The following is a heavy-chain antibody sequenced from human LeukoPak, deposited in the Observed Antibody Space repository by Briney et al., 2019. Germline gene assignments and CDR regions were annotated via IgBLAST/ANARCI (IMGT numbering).Heavy chain of an antibody. CDR1: GYTFTSYG. D-gene: IGHD2-2*01. Sequence: GASVKVSCKASGYTFTSYGISWVRQAPGQGLEWMGWISAYNGSTNYAQKLQGRVTMTTDTSTSTAYMELRSLRSDDTAVYYCARVVVVVPAAMTGWFDPWGQGTLVTVSS. J-gene: IGHJ5*02. CDR3: ARVVVVVPAAMTGWFDP. V-gene: IGHV1-18*01. CDR2: ISAYNGST.